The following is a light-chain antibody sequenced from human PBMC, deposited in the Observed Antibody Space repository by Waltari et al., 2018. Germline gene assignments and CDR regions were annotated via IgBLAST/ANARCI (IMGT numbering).Light chain of an antibody. J-gene: IGKJ1*01. CDR3: QNHERLPAT. CDR1: QNIGRY. Sequence: EIMLTQSPGTLSLSPGESATLSCRASQNIGRYLVWYQQKPGQAPRLLIYEASRRATGIPDRFSGSGSGTDFSLTISRLEPEDFAVYYCQNHERLPATFGQGTKVEIK. CDR2: EAS. V-gene: IGKV3-20*01.